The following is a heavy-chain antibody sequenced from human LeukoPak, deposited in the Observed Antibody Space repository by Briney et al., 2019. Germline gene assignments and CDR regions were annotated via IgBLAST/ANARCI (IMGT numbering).Heavy chain of an antibody. CDR3: ARGAATIFGVVTHYYYYGMDV. CDR2: IPHTPST. J-gene: IGHJ6*02. V-gene: IGHV4-30-4*01. CDR1: GGSISSYY. Sequence: SETLSLTCTVSGGSISSYYWSWIRQPPGKGLEWIGYIPHTPSTYYNPSLKSRVTISVDTSKNQFSLKLSSVTAADTAVYYCARGAATIFGVVTHYYYYGMDVWGQGTTVTVSS. D-gene: IGHD3-3*01.